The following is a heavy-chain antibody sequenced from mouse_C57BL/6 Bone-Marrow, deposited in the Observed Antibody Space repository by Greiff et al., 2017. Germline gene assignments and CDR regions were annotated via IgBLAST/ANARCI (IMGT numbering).Heavy chain of an antibody. Sequence: DVKLVESGGDLVKPGGSLKLSCAASGFTFSSYGMSWVRQTPDKRLEWVATISSGGSYTYYPDSVKGRFTISRDNAKNTLYLQMSSLKSEDTAMYYCARHHIRLGAMDYWGQGTSVTVSS. CDR3: ARHHIRLGAMDY. CDR1: GFTFSSYG. V-gene: IGHV5-6*02. J-gene: IGHJ4*01. D-gene: IGHD3-2*02. CDR2: ISSGGSYT.